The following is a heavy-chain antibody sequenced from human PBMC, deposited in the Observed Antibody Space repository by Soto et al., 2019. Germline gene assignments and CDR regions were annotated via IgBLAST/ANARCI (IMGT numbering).Heavy chain of an antibody. CDR3: AKVGSGGNIVLMVYYFDY. CDR1: GFTFSSYA. CDR2: ISGSGGGT. D-gene: IGHD2-8*01. J-gene: IGHJ4*02. Sequence: GGSLRLSCAASGFTFSSYAMSWVRQAPGKGLEWVSAISGSGGGTYYADSVKGRFTISRDNSKNTLYLQMNSLRAEDTAVYYCAKVGSGGNIVLMVYYFDYWGQGTLVTVSS. V-gene: IGHV3-23*01.